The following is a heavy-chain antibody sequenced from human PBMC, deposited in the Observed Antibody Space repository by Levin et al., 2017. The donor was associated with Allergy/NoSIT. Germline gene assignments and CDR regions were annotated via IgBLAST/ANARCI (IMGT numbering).Heavy chain of an antibody. J-gene: IGHJ4*02. Sequence: PGGSLRLSCAASGFTFSLYPMNWVRQAPGKGLEWVASISVGGTYIFYRDSVQGRFTISRDDANKSISLQMNSLRDEDTAVYFCATISSFWGQGTLVTVSS. V-gene: IGHV3-21*01. CDR2: ISVGGTYI. CDR3: ATISSF. CDR1: GFTFSLYP.